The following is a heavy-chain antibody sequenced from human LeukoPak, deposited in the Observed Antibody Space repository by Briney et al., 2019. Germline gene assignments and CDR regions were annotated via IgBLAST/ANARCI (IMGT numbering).Heavy chain of an antibody. CDR1: GFTFSNAW. Sequence: GGSLRLSCAASGFTFSNAWMSWVRQAPGKGLEWVGRIKSKTDGGTTDYAAPVKGRFTISRDDSKNTLYLQMNSLKTEDTAVYYCTTDLGYCSGGSCYTRYYYYYYYMDVWGKGTTVTVSS. V-gene: IGHV3-15*01. D-gene: IGHD2-15*01. CDR2: IKSKTDGGTT. J-gene: IGHJ6*03. CDR3: TTDLGYCSGGSCYTRYYYYYYYMDV.